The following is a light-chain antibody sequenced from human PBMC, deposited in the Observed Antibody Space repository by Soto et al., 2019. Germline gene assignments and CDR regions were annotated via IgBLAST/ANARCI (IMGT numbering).Light chain of an antibody. CDR1: SSDVGGYDH. Sequence: QSALTQPASVSGSPGQSITISCTGTSSDVGGYDHVSWYQQHPGKAPKLIIYDVPVRPSGISPRFSGSKSYNTASLAVSGLKPEDEADYYCSSYTNKDSLLFGGGTKVTVL. CDR3: SSYTNKDSLL. J-gene: IGLJ3*02. V-gene: IGLV2-14*03. CDR2: DVP.